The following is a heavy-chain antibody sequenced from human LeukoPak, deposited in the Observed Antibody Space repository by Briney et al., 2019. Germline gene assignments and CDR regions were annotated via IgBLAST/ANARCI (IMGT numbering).Heavy chain of an antibody. V-gene: IGHV3-48*04. CDR1: GFTVSSNY. CDR3: ARDHSSDYYDSSGTDY. J-gene: IGHJ4*02. CDR2: ISSSSSTI. D-gene: IGHD3-22*01. Sequence: GGSLRLSCAASGFTVSSNYMSWVRQAPGKGLEWVSYISSSSSTIYYADSVKGRFTISRDNAKNSLYLQMNSLRAEDTAVYYCARDHSSDYYDSSGTDYWGQGTLVTVSS.